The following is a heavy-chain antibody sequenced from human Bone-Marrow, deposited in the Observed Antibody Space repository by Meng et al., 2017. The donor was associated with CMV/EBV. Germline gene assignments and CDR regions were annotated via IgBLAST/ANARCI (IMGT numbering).Heavy chain of an antibody. Sequence: SETLSLTCTVSGGSVSSGSYYWSWIRQPPGKGLEWIGYIYYSGSTNYNPSLKSRVTISVDTSKNQFSLKLNSVTAADTAVYYCARRLPYSSGRTVDYWGQGTLVTVSS. CDR2: IYYSGST. CDR1: GGSVSSGSYY. J-gene: IGHJ4*02. CDR3: ARRLPYSSGRTVDY. V-gene: IGHV4-61*01. D-gene: IGHD6-19*01.